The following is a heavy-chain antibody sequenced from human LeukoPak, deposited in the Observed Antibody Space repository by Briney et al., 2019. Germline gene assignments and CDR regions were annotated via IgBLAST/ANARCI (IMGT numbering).Heavy chain of an antibody. CDR3: ARDYSYGYAGFFDY. J-gene: IGHJ4*02. CDR2: IYTSGST. CDR1: GGSISSGSYY. V-gene: IGHV4-61*02. D-gene: IGHD5-18*01. Sequence: SQTLSLTCTVSGGSISSGSYYWSWIRQPVGKGLEWIGRIYTSGSTNYNPSLKSRVTISVDTSKNQFSLKLSSVTAADTAVYYCARDYSYGYAGFFDYWGQGTLVTVSS.